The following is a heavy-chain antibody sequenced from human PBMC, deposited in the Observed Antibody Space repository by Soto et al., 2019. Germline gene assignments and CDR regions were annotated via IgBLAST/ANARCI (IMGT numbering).Heavy chain of an antibody. D-gene: IGHD5-18*01. J-gene: IGHJ5*02. CDR2: ISAYNGNT. CDR3: ARTLRGLPYNWFDP. V-gene: IGHV1-18*04. CDR1: GYTFTSYG. Sequence: GASVKVSCKASGYTFTSYGISWVRQAPGQGLEWMGWISAYNGNTNYAQKLQGRVTMTTDTSTSTAYMELRSLRSDDTAVYYCARTLRGLPYNWFDPWGQGTLVTVSS.